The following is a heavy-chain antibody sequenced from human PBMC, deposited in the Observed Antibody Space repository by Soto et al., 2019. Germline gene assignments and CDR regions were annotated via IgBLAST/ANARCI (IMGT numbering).Heavy chain of an antibody. CDR1: GGPISSSGHF. J-gene: IGHJ4*02. V-gene: IGHV4-39*01. D-gene: IGHD1-26*01. CDR2: IYYTGTT. Sequence: QLQLQESGPGLVKPSETLSLICSVSGGPISSSGHFWAWIRQPPGRGLEWLATIYYTGTTYYNPSLKSRLTISMDTSKDQSSLDLTSMPAADTALYFCARRVYSGSGRDYFDRWGQGSLVTVSS. CDR3: ARRVYSGSGRDYFDR.